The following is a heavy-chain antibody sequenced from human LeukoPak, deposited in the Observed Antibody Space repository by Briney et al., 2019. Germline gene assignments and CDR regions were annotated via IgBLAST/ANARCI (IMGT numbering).Heavy chain of an antibody. CDR2: IKDDGRQK. Sequence: PGGSLRLSCAASGFTFRNYWMTWVRQAPGKGLGWVANIKDDGRQKYYVDSVKGRFAISRDNAKNSLALQMNSLRAEDTVVYYWARDDGRGWAHWGQGTLVTVSS. CDR3: ARDDGRGWAH. V-gene: IGHV3-7*01. D-gene: IGHD1-26*01. J-gene: IGHJ4*02. CDR1: GFTFRNYW.